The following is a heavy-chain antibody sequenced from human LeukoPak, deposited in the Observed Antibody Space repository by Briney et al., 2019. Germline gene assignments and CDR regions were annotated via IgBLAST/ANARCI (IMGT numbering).Heavy chain of an antibody. J-gene: IGHJ5*02. Sequence: PGGSLRLSCAASGFTFSSYSMNWVRQAPGKGLEWVSSISSSSSYIYYADSVKGRFTISRDNAKNSLYLQMNSLRAEDTAVYYCANARYSSWYSSNWFDPWGQGTLVTVSS. V-gene: IGHV3-21*04. CDR1: GFTFSSYS. CDR2: ISSSSSYI. CDR3: ANARYSSWYSSNWFDP. D-gene: IGHD6-13*01.